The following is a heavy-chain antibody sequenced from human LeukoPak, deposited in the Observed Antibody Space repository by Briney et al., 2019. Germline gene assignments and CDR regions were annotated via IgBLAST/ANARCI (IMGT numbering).Heavy chain of an antibody. V-gene: IGHV1-46*01. D-gene: IGHD1-26*01. CDR2: INPSGGST. Sequence: ASVKVSCKASGYIFTSYYMHWVRQAPEQGLEWMGMINPSGGSTSYAQKFQGRVTMTRDTSTSTVYMELSSLRSEDTTVYYCARAVRAVGGFDYWGQGTLVTVSS. CDR3: ARAVRAVGGFDY. J-gene: IGHJ4*02. CDR1: GYIFTSYY.